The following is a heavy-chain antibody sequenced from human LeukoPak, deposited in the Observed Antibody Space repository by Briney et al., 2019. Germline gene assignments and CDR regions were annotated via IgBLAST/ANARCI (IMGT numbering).Heavy chain of an antibody. CDR1: GGSFSGDY. Sequence: SETLSLTCAVYGGSFSGDYWSCIRQPPGKGLEWIGEINHSGSTNYNPSLKSRVTISVDTSKNQFSLKLSSVTAADTAVYYCARVGGNDDERVRYFELWGRGTLVTASS. CDR2: INHSGST. CDR3: ARVGGNDDERVRYFEL. V-gene: IGHV4-34*09. D-gene: IGHD1-1*01. J-gene: IGHJ2*01.